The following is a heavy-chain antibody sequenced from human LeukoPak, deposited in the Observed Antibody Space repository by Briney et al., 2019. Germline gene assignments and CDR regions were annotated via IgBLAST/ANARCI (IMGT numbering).Heavy chain of an antibody. J-gene: IGHJ4*02. Sequence: PGGSLRLSCEASGFTFSNYGMHWVRQAPGKGLEWVSGISASGGNTYYADSVKGRFTISRDNSRSTLFLQMNTLRAEDTAVYYCAKDGKKYGSTWDFDYWGQGTLVTVSS. CDR3: AKDGKKYGSTWDFDY. V-gene: IGHV3-23*01. D-gene: IGHD1-7*01. CDR1: GFTFSNYG. CDR2: ISASGGNT.